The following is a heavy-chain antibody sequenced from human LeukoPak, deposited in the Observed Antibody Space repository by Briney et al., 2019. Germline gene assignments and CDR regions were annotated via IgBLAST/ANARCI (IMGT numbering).Heavy chain of an antibody. Sequence: GGSLRLSCAASGFTFSGYWMHWVRQASGKGLVWISRINSDGTTTNYADSVNGRFTISRDNSENTLYLQMNSLRAEDTAVYYCAKGGILVVAAKDDAFDIWGQGTMVTVSS. D-gene: IGHD2-15*01. CDR2: INSDGTTT. J-gene: IGHJ3*02. CDR1: GFTFSGYW. CDR3: AKGGILVVAAKDDAFDI. V-gene: IGHV3-74*01.